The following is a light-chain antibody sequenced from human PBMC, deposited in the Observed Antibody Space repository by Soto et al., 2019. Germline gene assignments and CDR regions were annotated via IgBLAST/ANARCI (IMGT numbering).Light chain of an antibody. V-gene: IGKV4-1*01. CDR2: WPS. J-gene: IGKJ1*01. Sequence: DIVMTQSPDSLAVSLGERATINCKSSQSVLYSSNNKNYVAWYQQKPGQPPKLLIYWPSTRESGVPDRFSGSGSGSDFTLTTASLQTEDVAVYYCQEYYCTRKFGQGTKVESK. CDR3: QEYYCTRK. CDR1: QSVLYSSNNKNY.